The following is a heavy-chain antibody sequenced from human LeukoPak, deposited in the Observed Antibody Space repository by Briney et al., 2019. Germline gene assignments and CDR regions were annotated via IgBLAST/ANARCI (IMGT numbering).Heavy chain of an antibody. V-gene: IGHV3-23*01. CDR3: AKDDAYYYDSSGNPMALGMDV. CDR2: ISGSGGST. D-gene: IGHD3-22*01. J-gene: IGHJ6*02. CDR1: GFTFSSYA. Sequence: GGSLRLSCAASGFTFSSYAMSWVRQAPGKGLEWVSAISGSGGSTYYADSVRGRFTISRDNSKNTLYLQMNSLRAEDTAVYYCAKDDAYYYDSSGNPMALGMDVWGQGTTVTVSS.